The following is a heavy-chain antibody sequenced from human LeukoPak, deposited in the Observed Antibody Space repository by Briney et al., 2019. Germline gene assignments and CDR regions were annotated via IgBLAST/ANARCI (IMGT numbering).Heavy chain of an antibody. V-gene: IGHV3-15*01. CDR1: GFTFSHAW. CDR3: TTDRYCSGITCREYFQH. CDR2: IKSKTDGGTT. J-gene: IGHJ1*01. D-gene: IGHD2-15*01. Sequence: GGSLRLSCAASGFTFSHAWMSWVRQAPGKGLEWVGRIKSKTDGGTTDYAAPVKGRFTISRDDSKNTLYLQMNSLKNEDTAMYYSTTDRYCSGITCREYFQHWGQGTLVTVSS.